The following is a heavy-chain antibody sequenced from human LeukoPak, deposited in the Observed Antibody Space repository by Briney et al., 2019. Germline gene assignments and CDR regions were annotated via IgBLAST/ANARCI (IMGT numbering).Heavy chain of an antibody. CDR2: IYYSGST. V-gene: IGHV4-39*07. D-gene: IGHD2-15*01. CDR3: ARSVVVVAATFWYYFDY. J-gene: IGHJ4*02. CDR1: GGSISSSSYY. Sequence: SETLSLTCTVSGGSISSSSYYWGWIRQPPGKGLEWIGSIYYSGSTYYNPSLKSRVTISVDTSKNQFSLKLSSVTAADTAVYYCARSVVVVAATFWYYFDYWGQGTLVTVSS.